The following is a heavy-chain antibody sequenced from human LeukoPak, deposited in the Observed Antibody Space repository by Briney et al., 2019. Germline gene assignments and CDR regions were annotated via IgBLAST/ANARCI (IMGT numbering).Heavy chain of an antibody. V-gene: IGHV1-18*01. CDR3: ARDLNPHSSSWYEDAFDI. J-gene: IGHJ3*02. Sequence: ASVKVSCKASGYTFTSYGISWVRQAPGQGLEWMGWISAYNGNTNYAQKLQGRVTMTTDTSTSTAYMELRSLRSDDTAVYYCARDLNPHSSSWYEDAFDIWGQGTMVTVSS. D-gene: IGHD6-13*01. CDR1: GYTFTSYG. CDR2: ISAYNGNT.